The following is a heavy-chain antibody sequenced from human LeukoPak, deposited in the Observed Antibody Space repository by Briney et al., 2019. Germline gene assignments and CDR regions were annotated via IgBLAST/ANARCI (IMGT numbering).Heavy chain of an antibody. CDR3: ARNGIYQLHWVWFDP. CDR2: INHSGST. J-gene: IGHJ5*02. V-gene: IGHV4-34*01. D-gene: IGHD2-2*01. CDR1: GGSFSGYY. Sequence: SSETLSLTCAVYGGSFSGYYWSWIRQPPGKGLEWIGEINHSGSTNYNPSLKSRVTISVDTSKNQFSLKLSSVTAADTAVYYCARNGIYQLHWVWFDPWGQGTLVTVSS.